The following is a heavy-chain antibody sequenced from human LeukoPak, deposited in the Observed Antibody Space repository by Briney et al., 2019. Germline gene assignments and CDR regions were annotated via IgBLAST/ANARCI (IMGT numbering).Heavy chain of an antibody. V-gene: IGHV3-30*18. CDR2: ISYDGSNK. J-gene: IGHJ4*02. Sequence: GGSLRLSCEASGFAFSGYGMHWVRQAPGKGLEWVALISYDGSNKYYADSVKGRFTISRDNSKNMLYLQMNSLRAEDTAVYYCAKWKYSNSGVDDYWGQGTLVTVSS. CDR1: GFAFSGYG. CDR3: AKWKYSNSGVDDY. D-gene: IGHD6-6*01.